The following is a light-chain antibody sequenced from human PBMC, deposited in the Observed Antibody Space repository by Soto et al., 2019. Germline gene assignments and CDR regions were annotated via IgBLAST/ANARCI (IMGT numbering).Light chain of an antibody. V-gene: IGKV1-5*01. CDR2: DAS. CDR3: QQYNSYPLT. J-gene: IGKJ4*01. Sequence: DIQMTQSPSTLSASVGDRVTITCRASQSISSWLAWYQQKPGKDPKVLIYDASSLESGVPARFSGSGSGTEFTLTISSLQPDDFATYYCQQYNSYPLTFGGGTKVDIK. CDR1: QSISSW.